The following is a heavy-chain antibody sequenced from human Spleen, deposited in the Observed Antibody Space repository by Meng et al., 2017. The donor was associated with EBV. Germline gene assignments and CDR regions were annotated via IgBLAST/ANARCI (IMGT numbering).Heavy chain of an antibody. Sequence: QLRLQQSGPGLLKPSTPRSRTCVVSGGSICSGGYYWIWSRQPPGKGLEWIGYIYYSGSTYYNPSLRSRVTISVDTSKNQFSLKLSSVTAADTAVYYCARARRNGYYFDYWGQGTLVTVSS. CDR3: ARARRNGYYFDY. D-gene: IGHD2-8*01. J-gene: IGHJ4*02. CDR2: IYYSGST. CDR1: GGSICSGGYY. V-gene: IGHV4-30-4*01.